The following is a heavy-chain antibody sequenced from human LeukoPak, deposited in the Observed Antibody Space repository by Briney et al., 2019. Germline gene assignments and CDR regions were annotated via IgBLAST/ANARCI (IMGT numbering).Heavy chain of an antibody. Sequence: PGGSLRLSCAASGFTFSSYAMSWVRQAPGKGLEWVSAISGSGGSTYYADSVKGRFTISRDNAKNSLYLQMNSLRAEDTAVYYCARDHHVGATFDYWGQGTLVTVSS. V-gene: IGHV3-23*01. CDR1: GFTFSSYA. J-gene: IGHJ4*02. CDR2: ISGSGGST. D-gene: IGHD1-26*01. CDR3: ARDHHVGATFDY.